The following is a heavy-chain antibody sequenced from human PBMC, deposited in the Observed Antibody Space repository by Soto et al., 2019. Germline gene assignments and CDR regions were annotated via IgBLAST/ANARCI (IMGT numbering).Heavy chain of an antibody. V-gene: IGHV3-23*01. J-gene: IGHJ6*02. CDR3: AKGPFYYDSSCFYFDGYYYYGMDV. CDR1: GFTFSSYA. CDR2: ISGSGGST. D-gene: IGHD3-22*01. Sequence: GGSLRLSCAASGFTFSSYAMSWVRQAPGKGLEWVSAISGSGGSTYYADSVKGRFTISRDNSKNTLYLQMNSLRAEDTAVYYCAKGPFYYDSSCFYFDGYYYYGMDVWGQGSTVPVSS.